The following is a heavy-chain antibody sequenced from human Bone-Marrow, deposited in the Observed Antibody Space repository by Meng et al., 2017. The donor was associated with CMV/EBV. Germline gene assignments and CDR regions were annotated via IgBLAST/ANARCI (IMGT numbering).Heavy chain of an antibody. D-gene: IGHD3-22*01. CDR3: ASWGYWYYYDSSGYYYDY. CDR1: GGSISSYY. V-gene: IGHV4-59*12. Sequence: SETLSLTCTVSGGSISSYYWSWIRQPPGKGLEWIGYIYYSGSTNYNPSLKSRVTISVDTSKNQFSLKLSSVTAADTAVYYCASWGYWYYYDSSGYYYDYWGQGTLVTVSS. J-gene: IGHJ4*02. CDR2: IYYSGST.